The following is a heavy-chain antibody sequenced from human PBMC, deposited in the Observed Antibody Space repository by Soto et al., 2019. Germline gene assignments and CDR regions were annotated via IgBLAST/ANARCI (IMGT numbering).Heavy chain of an antibody. CDR1: GFTFSSYE. D-gene: IGHD3-3*01. J-gene: IGHJ4*02. CDR3: TRDQLDRLKPRETRYFDY. Sequence: EVQLVESGGGLVQPGGSLRLSCAASGFTFSSYEMNWVRQAPGKGLEWVSYISSSGSTIYYADSVKGRFTISRDNAKNSLYLQMNSLRADDTAVYYCTRDQLDRLKPRETRYFDYWGQGTLVTVSS. CDR2: ISSSGSTI. V-gene: IGHV3-48*03.